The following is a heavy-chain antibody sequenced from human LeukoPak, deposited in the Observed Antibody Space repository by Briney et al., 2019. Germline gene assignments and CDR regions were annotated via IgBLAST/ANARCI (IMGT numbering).Heavy chain of an antibody. CDR1: GFTVSSNY. CDR3: ARGKSWYYYDSSGSYYFDY. J-gene: IGHJ4*02. CDR2: INHSGST. V-gene: IGHV4-34*01. Sequence: GSLRLSCAASGFTVSSNYMSWVRQPPGKGLEWIGEINHSGSTNYNPSLKSRVTISVDTSKNQFSLKLSSVTAADTAVYYCARGKSWYYYDSSGSYYFDYWGQGTLVTVSS. D-gene: IGHD3-22*01.